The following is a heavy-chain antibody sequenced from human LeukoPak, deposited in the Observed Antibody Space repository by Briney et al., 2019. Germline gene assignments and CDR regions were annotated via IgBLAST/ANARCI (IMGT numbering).Heavy chain of an antibody. CDR3: ARDFHRRYYDSSGYNAFDI. CDR2: ISAISSSST. J-gene: IGHJ3*02. Sequence: GGSLRLSCAASGFTFSSYSMDWVRQAPGEGLGWVSYISAISSSSTYYADSVKGRFTISRDNAKNSLYLQMNSLRAEDTAVYYCARDFHRRYYDSSGYNAFDIWGQGTMVTVSS. CDR1: GFTFSSYS. V-gene: IGHV3-48*04. D-gene: IGHD3-22*01.